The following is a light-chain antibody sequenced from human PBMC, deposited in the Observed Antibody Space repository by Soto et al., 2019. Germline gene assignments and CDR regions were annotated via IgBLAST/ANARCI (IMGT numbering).Light chain of an antibody. CDR1: SSDVGAYNY. V-gene: IGLV2-8*01. J-gene: IGLJ1*01. Sequence: QSALTQPPSASGSPGQSVTISCTGTSSDVGAYNYVSWYQQHPGKAPKVMIYEVSKRPSGVPDRLSGSKSGNTASLTVSGLQAEDEADYYCSAYAGSNTRYVFGTGTKVTVL. CDR2: EVS. CDR3: SAYAGSNTRYV.